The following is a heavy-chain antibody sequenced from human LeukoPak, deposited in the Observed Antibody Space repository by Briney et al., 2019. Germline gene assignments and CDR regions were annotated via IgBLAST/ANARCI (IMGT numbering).Heavy chain of an antibody. CDR2: ISYDGSNK. Sequence: PGRSLRLSCAASGFTFSSYAMHWVRQAPGKGLEWVAVISYDGSNKYYADSVKGRFTISRDNSKNTLYLQMNSLRAEDTAAYYCARDNLWFGELFPDYWGQGTLVTVSS. V-gene: IGHV3-30*04. CDR1: GFTFSSYA. D-gene: IGHD3-10*01. J-gene: IGHJ4*02. CDR3: ARDNLWFGELFPDY.